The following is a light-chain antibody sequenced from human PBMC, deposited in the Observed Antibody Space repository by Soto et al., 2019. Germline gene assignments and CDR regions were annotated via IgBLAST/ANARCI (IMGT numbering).Light chain of an antibody. V-gene: IGKV1-5*03. J-gene: IGKJ4*01. CDR1: QSSSSW. CDR2: KAS. CDR3: QQYSSFSLT. Sequence: DIQMTQSPSTVSASVGDRVTITCRASQSSSSWLAWYQQKPGKDPKLLIQKASSFESGVPSRFSGRGSGSEFTLAISSLQPDDLATYYCQQYSSFSLTFGGGTKVEIK.